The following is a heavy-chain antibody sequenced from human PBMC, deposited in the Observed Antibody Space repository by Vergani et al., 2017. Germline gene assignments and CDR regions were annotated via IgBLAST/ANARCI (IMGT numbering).Heavy chain of an antibody. V-gene: IGHV4-34*01. D-gene: IGHD6-6*01. CDR3: ARLPRGIAARPLRPPYYYMDV. CDR2: INHSGRT. J-gene: IGHJ6*03. Sequence: QVQLQQWGAGLLKPSETLSLTCAVYGGSFSGYYWSWIRQPPGKGLEWIGEINHSGRTNYNPSLKGRVTISVDTSKNQFSLKLSSVTAADTAVYYRARLPRGIAARPLRPPYYYMDVWGKGTTVTVSS. CDR1: GGSFSGYY.